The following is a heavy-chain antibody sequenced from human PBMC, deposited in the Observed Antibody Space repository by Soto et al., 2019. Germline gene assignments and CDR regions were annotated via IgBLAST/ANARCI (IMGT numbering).Heavy chain of an antibody. CDR3: WRDLGVLAFDI. CDR1: GFTFSDYY. D-gene: IGHD3-10*01. CDR2: ISSSGSTI. V-gene: IGHV3-11*01. Sequence: GGSLRLSCAASGFTFSDYYMSWIRQAPGKGLEWVSYISSSGSTISYADSVKGRFTISRANAKNSLYLQTNSMRAEDTAEHYCWRDLGVLAFDIWGQGAMVTVSS. J-gene: IGHJ3*02.